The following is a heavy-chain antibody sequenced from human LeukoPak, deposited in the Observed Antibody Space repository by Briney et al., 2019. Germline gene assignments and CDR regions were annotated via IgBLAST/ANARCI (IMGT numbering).Heavy chain of an antibody. CDR1: GYTFTGYY. Sequence: ASVKVSCKASGYTFTGYYMHWVRQAPGQGLEWMGWINPNSGGTNYAQKFQGRVTMTRDTSISTAYMELSRLRSDDTAVYYCARIPLRCSSTSRSLDYWGQGTLVTVSS. CDR2: INPNSGGT. D-gene: IGHD2-2*01. CDR3: ARIPLRCSSTSRSLDY. J-gene: IGHJ4*02. V-gene: IGHV1-2*02.